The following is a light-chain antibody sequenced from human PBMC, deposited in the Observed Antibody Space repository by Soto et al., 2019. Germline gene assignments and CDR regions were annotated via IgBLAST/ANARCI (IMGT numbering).Light chain of an antibody. CDR2: DAS. J-gene: IGKJ5*01. CDR1: QRVSSD. V-gene: IGKV3-11*01. Sequence: EIVLTQSPATLSLSPVERATLSCRASQRVSSDLAWYQQKPGQAPRLLIYDASNRATGIPARFSGSGSGTDFTLTISSLEPEDFAVYYCQQRSNWQITFGQGTRLEIK. CDR3: QQRSNWQIT.